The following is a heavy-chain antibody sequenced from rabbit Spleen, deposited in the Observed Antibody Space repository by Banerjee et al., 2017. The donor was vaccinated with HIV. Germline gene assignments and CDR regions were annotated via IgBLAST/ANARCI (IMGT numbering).Heavy chain of an antibody. CDR3: ARVDSISYYADL. D-gene: IGHD8-1*01. V-gene: IGHV1S45*01. CDR2: IYPYYGAT. CDR1: GIDFSSYG. J-gene: IGHJ4*01. Sequence: QQQMEESGGGLVKPGGTLTLTCKASGIDFSSYGISWVRQAPGKGLEWIAYIYPYYGATAYAKWAKGRFTISKTSSTTVTLQMTSLTDADTATYFCARVDSISYYADLWGPGTLVTVS.